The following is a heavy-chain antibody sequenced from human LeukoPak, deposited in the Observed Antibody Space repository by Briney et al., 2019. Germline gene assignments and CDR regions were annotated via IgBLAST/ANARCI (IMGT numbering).Heavy chain of an antibody. D-gene: IGHD3-22*01. CDR1: GYSISSGYY. CDR3: ARDALEDYYYDSSGYAHNWFDP. CDR2: IYHSGST. Sequence: SETLSLTCTVYGYSISSGYYWAWIRQPPGKGLEWIGSIYHSGSTYYNPSLESRVTISVDTSKNPFSLKLSSVTAADTAVYYCARDALEDYYYDSSGYAHNWFDPWGQGTLVTVSS. V-gene: IGHV4-38-2*02. J-gene: IGHJ5*02.